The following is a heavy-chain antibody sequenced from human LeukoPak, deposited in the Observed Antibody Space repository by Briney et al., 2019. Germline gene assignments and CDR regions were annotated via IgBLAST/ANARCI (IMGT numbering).Heavy chain of an antibody. Sequence: PSQTLSLTCTVSGGSISSGGYYWSWIRQHPGKGLEWIGYIYYSGSTYYNPSLKSRVTISVDTSKNQFSLKLSSVTAADTAVYYCAREQSDTAMVTGGGGIDYWGQGTLVTVSS. D-gene: IGHD5-18*01. J-gene: IGHJ4*02. CDR2: IYYSGST. CDR3: AREQSDTAMVTGGGGIDY. V-gene: IGHV4-31*03. CDR1: GGSISSGGYY.